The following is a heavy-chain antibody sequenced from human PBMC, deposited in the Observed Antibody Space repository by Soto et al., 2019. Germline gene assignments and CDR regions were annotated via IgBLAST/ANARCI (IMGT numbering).Heavy chain of an antibody. V-gene: IGHV1-46*03. CDR1: GYTFTSYY. J-gene: IGHJ5*02. CDR3: ARKSAVNWFDP. Sequence: GASVKVSCKASGYTFTSYYMHWVRQAPGQGLEWMGIINPSGGSTSYAQKFQGRVTMTRDMSTSTVYMELSSLRSEDTAVYYCARKSAVNWFDPWGQGTLVTVSS. CDR2: INPSGGST. D-gene: IGHD3-3*01.